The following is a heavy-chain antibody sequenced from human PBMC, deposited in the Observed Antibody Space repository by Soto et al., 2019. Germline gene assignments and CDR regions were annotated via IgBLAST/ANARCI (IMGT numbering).Heavy chain of an antibody. D-gene: IGHD6-19*01. CDR1: GGVFNSYA. Sequence: GASVKVSCKSSGGVFNSYAISWVRQAPGQGLEWMGGIIPVFGTANLAQRFQDRVTITADRSTKTVYMELRNLRSEDTAVYYSARSAEAGNKGHLDVWGQRTTVTVSS. CDR3: ARSAEAGNKGHLDV. J-gene: IGHJ6*02. V-gene: IGHV1-69*06. CDR2: IIPVFGTA.